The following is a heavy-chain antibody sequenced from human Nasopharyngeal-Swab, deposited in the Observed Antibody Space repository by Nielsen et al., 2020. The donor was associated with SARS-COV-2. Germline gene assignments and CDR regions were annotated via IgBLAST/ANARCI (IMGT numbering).Heavy chain of an antibody. CDR2: ISSSRTYI. Sequence: GESLKISCAASGFTFSTYNMNWVRQVPGKGLEWISSISSSRTYIYYADSVKGRFTISRDNAKNSIYLRMSSLRADDTAVYYCARDGLDYDFWSAYFMDVWGQGTTVTVSS. CDR3: ARDGLDYDFWSAYFMDV. V-gene: IGHV3-21*01. CDR1: GFTFSTYN. D-gene: IGHD3-3*01. J-gene: IGHJ6*02.